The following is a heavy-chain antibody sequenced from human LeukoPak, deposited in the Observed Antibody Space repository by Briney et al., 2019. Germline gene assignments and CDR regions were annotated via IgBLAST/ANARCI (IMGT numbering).Heavy chain of an antibody. CDR2: ISRSGTTI. CDR3: ARAPDYGDYPGYGMDV. J-gene: IGHJ6*02. V-gene: IGHV3-11*01. Sequence: PGGSLRLSCAASGFTFSDYYINWIRQAPGKGLEWVSYISRSGTTIYCADSVKGRFTISRDNAKNSLYLQMNSLRAEDTAIYYCARAPDYGDYPGYGMDVWGQGTTVTVSS. CDR1: GFTFSDYY. D-gene: IGHD4-17*01.